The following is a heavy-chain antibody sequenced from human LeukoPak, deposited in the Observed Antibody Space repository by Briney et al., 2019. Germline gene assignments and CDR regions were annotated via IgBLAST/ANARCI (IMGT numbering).Heavy chain of an antibody. J-gene: IGHJ4*02. CDR2: IRYDGSNK. Sequence: PGGSLRLSCAASGFTFSSYGMHWVRQAPGKGLEWVALIRYDGSNKYYADSVKGRFTISRDNSKNTLYLQMNSLRAEDTAVYYCAKDRGGYGPGEIDYWGQGTLVTVSS. V-gene: IGHV3-30*02. CDR3: AKDRGGYGPGEIDY. D-gene: IGHD5-12*01. CDR1: GFTFSSYG.